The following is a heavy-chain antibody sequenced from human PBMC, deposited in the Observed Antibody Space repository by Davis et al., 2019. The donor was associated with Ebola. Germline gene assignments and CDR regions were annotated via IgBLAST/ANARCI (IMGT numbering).Heavy chain of an antibody. Sequence: SETLSLTCAVYGGSFSGYYWSWIRQPPGKGLEWIGEINHSGSTNYNPSLKSRVTISVDTSKNQFSLKLSSVTAADTAVYYCARHVVGQQLGRKHDYWGQGTLVTVSS. CDR1: GGSFSGYY. V-gene: IGHV4-34*01. D-gene: IGHD6-13*01. J-gene: IGHJ4*02. CDR2: INHSGST. CDR3: ARHVVGQQLGRKHDY.